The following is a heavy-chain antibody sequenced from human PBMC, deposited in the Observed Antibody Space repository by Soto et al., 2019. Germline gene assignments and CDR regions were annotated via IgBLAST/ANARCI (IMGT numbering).Heavy chain of an antibody. CDR3: ARTYYDSSGYYSNLSAFDV. CDR1: GGSISGYY. Sequence: SETLSLTCTVSGGSISGYYWSWIRQPPGKGLEWIGYIHDSGSTDYNPSLKSRVTISGDTSKNQFSLRLSSVTAADTAMYYCARTYYDSSGYYSNLSAFDVWGQGTMVTVS. CDR2: IHDSGST. V-gene: IGHV4-59*08. D-gene: IGHD3-22*01. J-gene: IGHJ3*01.